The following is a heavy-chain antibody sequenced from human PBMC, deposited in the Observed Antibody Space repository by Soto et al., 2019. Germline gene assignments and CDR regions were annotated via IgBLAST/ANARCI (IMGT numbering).Heavy chain of an antibody. Sequence: SETLSLTCTVSGGSISSGGYYWSWIRQHPGKGLEWIGYIYYSGSTYYNPSLKSRVTISVDTSKNQFSLKLSSVTAADTAVYYCARWPSITIFGVVITGNYYGMDVWGQGTTVTVSS. D-gene: IGHD3-3*01. CDR1: GGSISSGGYY. CDR2: IYYSGST. CDR3: ARWPSITIFGVVITGNYYGMDV. V-gene: IGHV4-31*03. J-gene: IGHJ6*02.